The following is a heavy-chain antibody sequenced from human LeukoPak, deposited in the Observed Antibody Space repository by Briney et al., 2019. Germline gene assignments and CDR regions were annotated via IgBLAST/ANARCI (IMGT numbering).Heavy chain of an antibody. D-gene: IGHD3-22*01. CDR3: ARTYSSDTSGYYLDY. CDR2: IFPGDSDT. CDR1: GYTFTSYW. J-gene: IGHJ4*02. Sequence: GESLKISCKGSGYTFTSYWIGGVRQMRGKGLEWMGIIFPGDSDTRYNPSFQGQVTISADESINTAYMQWSSLKASDTAMYYCARTYSSDTSGYYLDYWGQGTLVTVSS. V-gene: IGHV5-51*01.